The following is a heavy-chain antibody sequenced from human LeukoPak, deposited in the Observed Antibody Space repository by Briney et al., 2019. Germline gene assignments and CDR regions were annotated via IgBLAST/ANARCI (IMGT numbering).Heavy chain of an antibody. D-gene: IGHD3-22*01. V-gene: IGHV3-21*01. CDR3: ARDPYYYDSSGYYGEGFDY. CDR2: ISSSRNYI. Sequence: GGSLRLSCAASGFTFSSYSMNWVRQAPGKGLEWVSYISSSRNYIFYADSVKGRFTISRDNAKNSLYLQMNSLRAEDTAVYYCARDPYYYDSSGYYGEGFDYWGQGALVTVSS. CDR1: GFTFSSYS. J-gene: IGHJ4*02.